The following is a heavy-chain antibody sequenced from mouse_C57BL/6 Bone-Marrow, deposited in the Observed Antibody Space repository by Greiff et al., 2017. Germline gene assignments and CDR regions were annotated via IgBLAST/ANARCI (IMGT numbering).Heavy chain of an antibody. J-gene: IGHJ2*01. V-gene: IGHV1-54*01. CDR3: ARGYGSSYYFDY. CDR2: INPGSGGT. Sequence: VKLEESGAELVRPGTSVKVSCKASGYAFTNYLIEWVKQRPGQGLEWIGVINPGSGGTNYNEKFKGKATLTADKSSSTAYMQLSSLTSEASAVYFCARGYGSSYYFDYWGQGTTLTVSS. D-gene: IGHD1-1*01. CDR1: GYAFTNYL.